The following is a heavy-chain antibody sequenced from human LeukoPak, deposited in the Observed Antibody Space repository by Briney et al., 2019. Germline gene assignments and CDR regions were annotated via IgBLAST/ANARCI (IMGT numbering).Heavy chain of an antibody. CDR2: IRGSGGST. V-gene: IGHV3-23*01. Sequence: PGGSLRLSCAASGFTFSSYDMSWVRQAPGKGLEWVSGIRGSGGSTHHADSVKGRFTISRDNSKNTLYLQMNSLRAEDTAVYYCAKVNWGLWYFDLWGRGTLVTVSS. D-gene: IGHD7-27*01. CDR1: GFTFSSYD. J-gene: IGHJ2*01. CDR3: AKVNWGLWYFDL.